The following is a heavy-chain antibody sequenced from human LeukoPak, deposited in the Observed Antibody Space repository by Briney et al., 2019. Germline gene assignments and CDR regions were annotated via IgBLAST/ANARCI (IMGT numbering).Heavy chain of an antibody. Sequence: SETLSLTCSVSGGSISSSRYYWGWIRQPPGKGLEWLGSIYYSGSTYYNPSLNSRVTISLDTSKNQFSLKLSSVTAADTAVYYCARGPYSSSWYLAWFDPWGQGTLVTVSS. CDR1: GGSISSSRYY. CDR2: IYYSGST. CDR3: ARGPYSSSWYLAWFDP. V-gene: IGHV4-39*07. D-gene: IGHD6-13*01. J-gene: IGHJ5*02.